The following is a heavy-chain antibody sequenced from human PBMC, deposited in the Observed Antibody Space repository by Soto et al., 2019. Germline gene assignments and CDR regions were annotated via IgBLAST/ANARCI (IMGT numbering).Heavy chain of an antibody. Sequence: PGGSLRLSCAASGFTFDDYTIHWVRQAPGKGLEWVSLISWDGGSTYYADSVKGRFTISRDNSKNSLYLQMNSLRTEDTALYYCAKSSGVVPAGGYGMDVWGQGTTVTVSS. J-gene: IGHJ6*02. CDR3: AKSSGVVPAGGYGMDV. CDR2: ISWDGGST. V-gene: IGHV3-43*01. CDR1: GFTFDDYT. D-gene: IGHD2-2*01.